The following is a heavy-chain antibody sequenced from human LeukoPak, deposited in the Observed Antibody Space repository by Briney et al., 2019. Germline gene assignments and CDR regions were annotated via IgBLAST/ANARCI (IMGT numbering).Heavy chain of an antibody. CDR3: AREDTAFDY. J-gene: IGHJ4*02. D-gene: IGHD5-18*01. CDR1: GYTFTSYA. Sequence: ASVKVSCKASGYTFTSYAMHWGRQAPGQRLEWMGWINAGNGDTKYSQRLQGRVTISRDTSASTAYMELSSLRSEDTAVYYCAREDTAFDYRGQGTLVTVSS. CDR2: INAGNGDT. V-gene: IGHV1-3*01.